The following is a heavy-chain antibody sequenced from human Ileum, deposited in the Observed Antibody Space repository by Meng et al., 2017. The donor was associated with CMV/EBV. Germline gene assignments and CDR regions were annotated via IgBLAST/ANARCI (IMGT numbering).Heavy chain of an antibody. Sequence: SGHTFTDYSIHWVRQAPGQGLEWMGWINPNSGGTNYAQKFQGRVSMTRDTSISTAYMDLSRLTSDDTAVYYCTRDLGSSTWYYNWFDPWGQGTLVTVSS. D-gene: IGHD6-13*01. CDR3: TRDLGSSTWYYNWFDP. CDR2: INPNSGGT. V-gene: IGHV1-2*02. CDR1: GHTFTDYS. J-gene: IGHJ5*02.